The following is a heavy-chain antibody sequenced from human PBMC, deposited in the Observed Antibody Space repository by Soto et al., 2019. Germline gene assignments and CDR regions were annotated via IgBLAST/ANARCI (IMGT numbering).Heavy chain of an antibody. CDR2: ISAYNGNT. D-gene: IGHD2-15*01. CDR1: GYTFTSYG. Sequence: ASVKVSCKASGYTFTSYGISWVRQAPGQGLEWMGWISAYNGNTNYAQKLQGRVTMTTDTSTSTAYMELRSLRSDDTAVYYCARDFDYCSGGRCSAAEYFQQWGQGTLVTVSS. V-gene: IGHV1-18*01. J-gene: IGHJ1*01. CDR3: ARDFDYCSGGRCSAAEYFQQ.